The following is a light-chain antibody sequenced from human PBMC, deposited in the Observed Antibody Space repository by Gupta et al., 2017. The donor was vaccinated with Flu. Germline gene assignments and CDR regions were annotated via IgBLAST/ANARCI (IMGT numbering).Light chain of an antibody. CDR2: HVN. CDR3: SFGGSGIWI. Sequence: QSALTQPPSVSGSPGQSVNMSCAGASGDVGKYDSVSWYHQRPENAPQLIISHVNQRPAGVTPRFSAYKSGTTAFLTISGLQGGDEGYYYCSFGGSGIWIFGAGTKLTVL. CDR1: SGDVGKYDS. J-gene: IGLJ3*02. V-gene: IGLV2-11*02.